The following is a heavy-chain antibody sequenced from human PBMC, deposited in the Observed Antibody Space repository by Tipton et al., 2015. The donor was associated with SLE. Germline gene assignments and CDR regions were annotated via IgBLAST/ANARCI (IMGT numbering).Heavy chain of an antibody. CDR2: IWYDGSNK. V-gene: IGHV3-33*08. CDR3: ARDRASDFDFNYYYGMDV. J-gene: IGHJ6*02. Sequence: SLRLSCAASGFTFSNYGMHWVRQAPGKGLEWVAVIWYDGSNKYYADSVKGRFTISRDNSKNTLYLQMNSLRAEDTAVYYCARDRASDFDFNYYYGMDVWGQGTTVTVSS. D-gene: IGHD5-12*01. CDR1: GFTFSNYG.